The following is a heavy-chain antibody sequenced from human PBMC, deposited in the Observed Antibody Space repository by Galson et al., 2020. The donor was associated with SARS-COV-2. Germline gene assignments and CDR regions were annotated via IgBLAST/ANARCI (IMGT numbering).Heavy chain of an antibody. J-gene: IGHJ4*02. Sequence: SETLSLTCTVSGDSINTGGSYWSWIRQSPEKGLEWIGYIHYSGNTYYNPSLKSRITLSVDTSKNQFSLKLTSVTAADTAMYFCARNKQLLFDFWGQGTQVSVTS. CDR3: ARNKQLLFDF. CDR1: GDSINTGGSY. D-gene: IGHD6-13*01. CDR2: IHYSGNT. V-gene: IGHV4-31*03.